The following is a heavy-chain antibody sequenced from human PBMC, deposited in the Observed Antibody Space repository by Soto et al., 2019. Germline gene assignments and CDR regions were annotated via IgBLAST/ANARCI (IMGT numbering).Heavy chain of an antibody. Sequence: PGGSLRLSCAASGFTFSSYGMHWVRQAPGKGLEWVAVIWYDGSNKYYADSVKGRFTISRDNSKNTLYLQMNSLRAEDTAVYYCARDNGVYYPPVYYFDYWGQGTLVTVSS. V-gene: IGHV3-33*01. J-gene: IGHJ4*02. CDR3: ARDNGVYYPPVYYFDY. D-gene: IGHD2-8*01. CDR2: IWYDGSNK. CDR1: GFTFSSYG.